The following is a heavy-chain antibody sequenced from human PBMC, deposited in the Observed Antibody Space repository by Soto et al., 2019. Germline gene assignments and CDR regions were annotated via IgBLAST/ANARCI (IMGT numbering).Heavy chain of an antibody. J-gene: IGHJ6*02. Sequence: PGGSLRLSCSASGFTFSRSDLHWVRQAPGKGLEWVGRVRSKIHNYATSFADSVRGRFTISRNDSDNTVSLEMSGLKSEDTALYYCSRHEEGRRMVFYGMDVWRQGTTATVSS. CDR1: GFTFSRSD. D-gene: IGHD2-8*01. CDR3: SRHEEGRRMVFYGMDV. CDR2: VRSKIHNYAT. V-gene: IGHV3-73*01.